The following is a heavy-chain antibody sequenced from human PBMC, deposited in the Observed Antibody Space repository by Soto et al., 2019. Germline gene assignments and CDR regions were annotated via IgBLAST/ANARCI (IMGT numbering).Heavy chain of an antibody. CDR2: IYWDDDE. V-gene: IGHV2-5*02. J-gene: IGHJ4*02. CDR3: ALGIAARPFDS. Sequence: QISLKESGPALVKPTQTLTLTCSFSGFSLTTTGVGVGWIRQPPGKALEWLALIYWDDDESYNPSLKNRLTITKDTSKNLVVLTTTNVDPVDTATYYCALGIAARPFDSWGQGTLVTVSS. CDR1: GFSLTTTGVG. D-gene: IGHD6-6*01.